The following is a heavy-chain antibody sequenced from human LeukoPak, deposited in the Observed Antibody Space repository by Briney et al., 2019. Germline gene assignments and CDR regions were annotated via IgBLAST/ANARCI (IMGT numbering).Heavy chain of an antibody. D-gene: IGHD4-17*01. J-gene: IGHJ6*03. CDR3: ARTHFYGDYVYSGASRDYYYYYMDV. CDR1: GYTFTSYG. Sequence: GASVKVSCKASGYTFTSYGISWVRQAPGQGLEWMGWISAYNGNTNYAQKLQGRVTVTTDTSTSTAYMELRSLRSDDTAVYYCARTHFYGDYVYSGASRDYYYYYMDVWGKGTTVTVSS. CDR2: ISAYNGNT. V-gene: IGHV1-18*01.